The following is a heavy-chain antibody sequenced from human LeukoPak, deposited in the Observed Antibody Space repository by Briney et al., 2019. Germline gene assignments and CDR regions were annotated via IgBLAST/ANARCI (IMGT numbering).Heavy chain of an antibody. D-gene: IGHD3-16*01. Sequence: SETLSLTCTVSGGSISSSSYYWGWIRQPPGKGLEWIGSIYYSGSTYYNPSLKSRVTISVDTSKNQFSLKLSSVTAADTAVYYRARRGGGSPRAFDIWGQGTMVTVSS. V-gene: IGHV4-39*01. J-gene: IGHJ3*02. CDR2: IYYSGST. CDR1: GGSISSSSYY. CDR3: ARRGGGSPRAFDI.